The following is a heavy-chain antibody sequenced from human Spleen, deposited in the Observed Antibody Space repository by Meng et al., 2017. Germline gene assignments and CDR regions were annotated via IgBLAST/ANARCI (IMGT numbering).Heavy chain of an antibody. CDR2: INHSGST. CDR1: GGSFSGYY. D-gene: IGHD2-21*02. V-gene: IGHV4-34*01. Sequence: SETLSLTCAVYGGSFSGYYWSWIRQLPGKGLEWIGEINHSGSTNYNPSLKSRVTISVDTSKNQFYLKLSSVTAADTAVYYCARGVVTAILHWGQGTLVTVSS. J-gene: IGHJ4*02. CDR3: ARGVVTAILH.